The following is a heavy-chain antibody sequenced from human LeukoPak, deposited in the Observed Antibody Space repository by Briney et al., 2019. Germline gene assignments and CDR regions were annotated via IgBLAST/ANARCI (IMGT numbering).Heavy chain of an antibody. Sequence: GASVKVSCKASGGTFSSYAISWVRQAPGQGLEWMGGIIPIFGTANYAQKFRDRVTITADESTSTAYMELSSLRSEDTAVYYCAKKGDRFSSSWYGIENWGQGTLVTVSS. J-gene: IGHJ4*02. CDR2: IIPIFGTA. D-gene: IGHD6-13*01. CDR1: GGTFSSYA. CDR3: AKKGDRFSSSWYGIEN. V-gene: IGHV1-69*13.